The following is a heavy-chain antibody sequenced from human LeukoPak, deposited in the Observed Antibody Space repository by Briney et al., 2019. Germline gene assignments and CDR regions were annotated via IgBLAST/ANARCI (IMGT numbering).Heavy chain of an antibody. V-gene: IGHV3-74*01. CDR2: INSDASRP. D-gene: IGHD2-15*01. CDR1: RFTFSDYW. CDR3: ARETREAGSGDHQTDSFDV. Sequence: EGSLRLSCAASRFTFSDYWMHWVRQAPGKGLVWVSRINSDASRPSYADSVKGRFTISRDNAKNILYLQMNSLRVEDTALYYCARETREAGSGDHQTDSFDVWGQGTMVSVSS. J-gene: IGHJ3*01.